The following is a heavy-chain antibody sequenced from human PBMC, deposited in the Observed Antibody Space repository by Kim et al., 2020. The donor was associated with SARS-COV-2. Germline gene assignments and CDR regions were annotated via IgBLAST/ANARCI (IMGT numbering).Heavy chain of an antibody. V-gene: IGHV3-23*01. J-gene: IGHJ6*02. D-gene: IGHD3-10*01. CDR3: APMVRGVMDV. Sequence: ITYSADSVRGRFTISSDNSKHTLYLQMNSLGAEDTAVYYCAPMVRGVMDVWGQGTTVTVSS. CDR2: IT.